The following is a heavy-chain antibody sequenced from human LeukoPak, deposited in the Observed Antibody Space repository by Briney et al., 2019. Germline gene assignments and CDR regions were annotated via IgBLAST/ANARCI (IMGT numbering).Heavy chain of an antibody. V-gene: IGHV3-66*01. CDR3: ARVGYCSGGSCYSGYYYGMDV. J-gene: IGHJ6*02. CDR1: GFTVSSNY. D-gene: IGHD2-15*01. CDR2: IYSGGST. Sequence: PGGSLRLSCAASGFTVSSNYMSWVRQAPGKGLEWVSVIYSGGSTYYADSVKGRFTISRDNSKNTLYLQMNSLRAEDTAVYYCARVGYCSGGSCYSGYYYGMDVWGQGTTVTVSS.